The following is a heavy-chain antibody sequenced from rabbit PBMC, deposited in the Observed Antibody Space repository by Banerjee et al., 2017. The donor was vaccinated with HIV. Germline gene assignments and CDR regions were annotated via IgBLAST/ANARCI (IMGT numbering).Heavy chain of an antibody. D-gene: IGHD5-1*01. J-gene: IGHJ6*01. Sequence: EESGGDLVKPEGSLTLTCTASGFSFSSSYWICWVRQAPGKGPEWIACIYAGSSSGTYYATWAKGRFTISKTSSTTVTLQMTSLTAADTATYFCVRDLYGSIEYGYDVGMDLWGQGTLV. CDR3: VRDLYGSIEYGYDVGMDL. CDR2: IYAGSSSGT. CDR1: GFSFSSSYW. V-gene: IGHV1S45*01.